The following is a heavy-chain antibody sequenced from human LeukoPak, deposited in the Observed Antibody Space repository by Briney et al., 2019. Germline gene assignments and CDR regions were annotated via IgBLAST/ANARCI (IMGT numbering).Heavy chain of an antibody. CDR3: AKEGVDDYGDSAGAFDI. CDR1: GFTFSSYA. J-gene: IGHJ3*02. CDR2: ISGSGGST. D-gene: IGHD4-17*01. Sequence: GGSLRLSCAASGFTFSSYAMSWVRQAPGKGLEWVSAISGSGGSTYYADSVKGRFTTSRDNSKNTLYLQMNSLRAEDTAVYYCAKEGVDDYGDSAGAFDIWGQGTMVTVSS. V-gene: IGHV3-23*01.